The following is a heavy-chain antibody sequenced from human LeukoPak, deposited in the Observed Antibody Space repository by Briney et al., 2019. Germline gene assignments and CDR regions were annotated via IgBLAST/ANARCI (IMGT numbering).Heavy chain of an antibody. CDR3: VGPDSQFDC. CDR1: GFTFSTYS. CDR2: IISISAYI. Sequence: GGSLRLSCAASGFTFSTYSMNWVRQAPGKGLEWVSSIISISAYIFYADSVKGRFTISRDNAKNSLYLQMNNLRAEDTAVYYCVGPDSQFDCWGQGTLVTVSS. J-gene: IGHJ4*02. V-gene: IGHV3-21*01. D-gene: IGHD3-10*01.